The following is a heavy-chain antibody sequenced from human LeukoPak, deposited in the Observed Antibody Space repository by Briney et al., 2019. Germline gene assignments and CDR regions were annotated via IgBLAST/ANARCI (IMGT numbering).Heavy chain of an antibody. CDR2: IYTSGST. CDR3: ARASPLGDNYYDSSGYYWSFDY. D-gene: IGHD3-22*01. CDR1: GGSISSYY. Sequence: SETLSLTCTVSGGSISSYYWSWIRQLAGKGLEWIGRIYTSGSTNYNPSLKSRVTMSVDTSKNQFSLKLSSVTAADTAVYYCARASPLGDNYYDSSGYYWSFDYWGQGTLVTVSS. V-gene: IGHV4-4*07. J-gene: IGHJ4*02.